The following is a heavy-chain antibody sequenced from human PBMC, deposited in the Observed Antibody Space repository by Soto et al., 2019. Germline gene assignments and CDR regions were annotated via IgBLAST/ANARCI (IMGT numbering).Heavy chain of an antibody. J-gene: IGHJ4*02. Sequence: QVQVVQSGAEVKEPGASVKVSCKASGYSSSNYYTHWVRQAPGQGLEWMGIVNPNGESTNYAQRFQGRVALTRDTSTNTDYMELSRLTSDDTAIYFCASVTTSCSNWGQGTLVTVSS. V-gene: IGHV1-46*01. CDR3: ASVTTSCSN. CDR2: VNPNGEST. CDR1: GYSSSNYY. D-gene: IGHD1-26*01.